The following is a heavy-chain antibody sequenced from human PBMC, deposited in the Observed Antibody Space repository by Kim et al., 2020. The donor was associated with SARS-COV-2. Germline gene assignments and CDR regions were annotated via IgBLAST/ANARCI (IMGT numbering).Heavy chain of an antibody. CDR2: IYSGGSST. D-gene: IGHD3-22*01. CDR1: GFTFSSYA. J-gene: IGHJ3*02. CDR3: AKDYYDSSPAFDI. V-gene: IGHV3-23*03. Sequence: GGSLRLSCAASGFTFSSYAMSWVRQAPGKGLEWVSVIYSGGSSTYYADSVKGRFTISRDNSKNTLYLQMNSLRAEDTAVYYCAKDYYDSSPAFDIWGQGTMGTVSS.